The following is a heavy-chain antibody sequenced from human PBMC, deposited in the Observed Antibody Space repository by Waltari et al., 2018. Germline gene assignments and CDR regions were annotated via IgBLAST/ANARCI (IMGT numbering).Heavy chain of an antibody. D-gene: IGHD3-10*01. CDR1: GFSLSTSGVG. V-gene: IGHV2-5*01. J-gene: IGHJ2*01. CDR3: ARYYGSGSSRLRLNWYFDL. Sequence: QITLKESGPTLVKPTQTLTLTCTFSGFSLSTSGVGVGWIRQPPGKALEWLALIYWNDDKRYSPSLKSRLTITKDTSKNQVVLTMTNMDPVDTATYYCARYYGSGSSRLRLNWYFDLWGRGTLVTVSS. CDR2: IYWNDDK.